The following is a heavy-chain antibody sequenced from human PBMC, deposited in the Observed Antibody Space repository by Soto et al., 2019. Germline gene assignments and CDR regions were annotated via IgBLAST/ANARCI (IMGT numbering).Heavy chain of an antibody. CDR1: GGTFSSYA. Sequence: GASVKVSCKASGGTFSSYAISWVRQAPGQGLEWMGGIIPIFGTANYAQKFQGRVTITADESTSTAYMELSSLRSEDTAVYYCAESIAARGNWFDPWGQGTQVTVSS. CDR3: AESIAARGNWFDP. CDR2: IIPIFGTA. D-gene: IGHD6-6*01. V-gene: IGHV1-69*13. J-gene: IGHJ5*02.